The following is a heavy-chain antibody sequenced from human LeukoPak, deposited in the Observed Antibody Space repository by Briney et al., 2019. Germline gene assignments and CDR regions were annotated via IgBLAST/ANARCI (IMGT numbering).Heavy chain of an antibody. J-gene: IGHJ4*02. V-gene: IGHV3-21*01. D-gene: IGHD1-26*01. Sequence: GGSLRLSRAASGFTFSSYSMNWVRQAPGKGLEWVSSISSSSSYIYYADSVKGRFTISRDNAKNSLYLQMNSLRAEDTAVYYCARVAASGTILPFFDYWGQGTLVTVSS. CDR1: GFTFSSYS. CDR3: ARVAASGTILPFFDY. CDR2: ISSSSSYI.